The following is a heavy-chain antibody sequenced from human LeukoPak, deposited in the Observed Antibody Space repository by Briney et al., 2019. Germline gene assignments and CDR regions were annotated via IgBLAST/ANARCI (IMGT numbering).Heavy chain of an antibody. CDR2: INPYSDNK. V-gene: IGHV1-8*02. J-gene: IGHJ4*02. CDR1: GYTFTDFD. CDR3: ARGVSFRRQALAY. D-gene: IGHD3-10*01. Sequence: ASVKVSCKASGYTFTDFDINWVRRATGQGPELLGWINPYSDNKAYVQKFQGRLTMTTNVSNTTVYMELSSLRSEDTAVYYCARGVSFRRQALAYWGQGSLVIVSS.